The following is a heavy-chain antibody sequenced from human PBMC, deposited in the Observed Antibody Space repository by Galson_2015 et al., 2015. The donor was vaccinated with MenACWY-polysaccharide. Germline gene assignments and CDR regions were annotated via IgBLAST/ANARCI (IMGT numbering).Heavy chain of an antibody. J-gene: IGHJ4*02. V-gene: IGHV3-48*02. CDR3: ARDLRLITSGGAIAVRPSTFDN. CDR2: ISGGSSST. D-gene: IGHD3-16*02. Sequence: SLRLSCAASGFSFNTYTMSWVRQAPGKGPEWVSSISGGSSSTYYADSVKGRFTISRDNDEQSLYLQMNSLRHEDTAVYYCARDLRLITSGGAIAVRPSTFDNWGQGTLVAVSS. CDR1: GFSFNTYT.